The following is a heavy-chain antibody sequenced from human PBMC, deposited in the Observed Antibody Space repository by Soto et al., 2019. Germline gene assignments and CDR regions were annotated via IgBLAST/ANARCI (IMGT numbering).Heavy chain of an antibody. Sequence: ASVKVSCKASGYTFTSYGISWVRQAPGQGLEWMGWISAYNGNTNYAQKLQGRVTMTTDTSTSTAYMELRSLRSDDTAVYYCARDLRFDGQWLARYWGQGTLVTVSS. CDR3: ARDLRFDGQWLARY. CDR2: ISAYNGNT. D-gene: IGHD6-19*01. J-gene: IGHJ4*02. CDR1: GYTFTSYG. V-gene: IGHV1-18*01.